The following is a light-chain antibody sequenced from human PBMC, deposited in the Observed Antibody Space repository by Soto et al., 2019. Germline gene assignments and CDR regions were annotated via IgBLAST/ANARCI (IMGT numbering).Light chain of an antibody. CDR2: EGT. Sequence: QSALTQPASVSGSPGQSITISCSGTTSDVGGYNLVSWYQQHTAKAPKLLIYEGTQRPSGVSSRFSGSKSGNTASLTISGLQDEEEADYYCCSYESSSSYVFGTGTKVT. V-gene: IGLV2-23*01. J-gene: IGLJ1*01. CDR1: TSDVGGYNL. CDR3: CSYESSSSYV.